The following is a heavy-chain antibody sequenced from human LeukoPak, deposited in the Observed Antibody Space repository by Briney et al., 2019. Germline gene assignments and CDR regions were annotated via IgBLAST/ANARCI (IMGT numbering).Heavy chain of an antibody. V-gene: IGHV3-53*01. J-gene: IGHJ4*02. CDR1: GFTVSNNY. D-gene: IGHD3-10*01. Sequence: GGSLRLSCAASGFTVSNNYLSWVRQAPGKGVEWVSIIYTDGGTYYADSVKGRFTISRDNSKNTLYLQMNSLRADDTAVYYCAREQPPGVYFDYWGRGTLVTVSS. CDR3: AREQPPGVYFDY. CDR2: IYTDGGT.